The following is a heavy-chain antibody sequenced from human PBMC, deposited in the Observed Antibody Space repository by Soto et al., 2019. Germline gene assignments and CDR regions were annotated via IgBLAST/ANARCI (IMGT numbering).Heavy chain of an antibody. J-gene: IGHJ5*02. CDR3: AREHYDSSGDSNWFDP. CDR2: IYYSGST. D-gene: IGHD3-22*01. CDR1: GGSISSGDYY. V-gene: IGHV4-30-4*01. Sequence: QVQLQESGPGLVKPSQTLSLTCTVSGGSISSGDYYWSWIRQPPGKGLEWIGYIYYSGSTYYNPCLKSRVTISVDTYKNQFSLKLSSVTAADTAVYYCAREHYDSSGDSNWFDPWGQGTLVTVSS.